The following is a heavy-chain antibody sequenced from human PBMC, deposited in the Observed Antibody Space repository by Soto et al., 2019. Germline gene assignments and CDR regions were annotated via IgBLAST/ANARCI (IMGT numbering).Heavy chain of an antibody. J-gene: IGHJ4*02. D-gene: IGHD3-22*01. CDR2: IIPILGIA. CDR1: GGTFSSYT. Sequence: QVQLVQSGAEVKKPGSSVKVSCKASGGTFSSYTISWVRQAPGQGLEWMGRIIPILGIANYTQKFQGRVTITADKSTSTAYMELSSLRSEDTAVYYCARGHDTYYFDYWGQGTLVTVSS. V-gene: IGHV1-69*02. CDR3: ARGHDTYYFDY.